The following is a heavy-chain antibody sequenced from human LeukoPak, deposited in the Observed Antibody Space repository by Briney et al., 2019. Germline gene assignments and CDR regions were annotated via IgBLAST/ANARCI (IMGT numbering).Heavy chain of an antibody. D-gene: IGHD2-2*01. CDR2: IIPIFGTA. CDR3: ARGYCSSTSCYPYYYYGMDV. V-gene: IGHV1-69*06. Sequence: ASVKVSCKASGGTFSSYAISLVRQAPGQGLGWMGVIIPIFGTANYAQKFQGRVTITADKSTSTAYMELSSLRSEDTAVYYCARGYCSSTSCYPYYYYGMDVWGKGTTVTVSS. J-gene: IGHJ6*04. CDR1: GGTFSSYA.